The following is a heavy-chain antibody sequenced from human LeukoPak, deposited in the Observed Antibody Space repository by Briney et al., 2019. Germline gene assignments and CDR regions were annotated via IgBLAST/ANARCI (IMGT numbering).Heavy chain of an antibody. D-gene: IGHD2-2*01. CDR1: GDSISSYY. CDR3: ARVGSSTNGEIDY. J-gene: IGHJ4*02. V-gene: IGHV4-59*01. CDR2: IYYSGST. Sequence: SETLSLTCTVSGDSISSYYWSWIRQPPGKGLEWIGYIYYSGSTNYNPSLKSRVTISVDTSKNQFSLKLSSVTAADTAVYYCARVGSSTNGEIDYWGQGTLVTVSS.